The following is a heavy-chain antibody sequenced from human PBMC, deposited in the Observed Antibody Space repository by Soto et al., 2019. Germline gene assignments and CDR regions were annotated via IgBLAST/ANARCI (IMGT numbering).Heavy chain of an antibody. Sequence: PGGSLRLSCAGSGFTFRSYGLHWIRQAPGKGLEWVAAISHDGTNKNYGDSVKGRFTISRDNSKKTLYLQMNSLRPEDTALYYCAKDEYYYSRSGYYIFDSWGQGTLVTVSS. J-gene: IGHJ4*02. CDR1: GFTFRSYG. CDR3: AKDEYYYSRSGYYIFDS. CDR2: ISHDGTNK. D-gene: IGHD3-22*01. V-gene: IGHV3-30*18.